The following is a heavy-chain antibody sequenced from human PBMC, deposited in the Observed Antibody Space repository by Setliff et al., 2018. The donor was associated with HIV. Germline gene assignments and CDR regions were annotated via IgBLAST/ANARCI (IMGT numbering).Heavy chain of an antibody. CDR2: IYYSGSA. D-gene: IGHD3-22*01. CDR3: AREGGYYYDSSGYSPHDAFDI. CDR1: GGSISSGGYY. Sequence: SETLSLTCTVSGGSISSGGYYWSWIRQHPGKGLEWIGYIYYSGSAYYNPSLKSRVTISVDTSKNQFSLKLSSVTAADTAVYYCAREGGYYYDSSGYSPHDAFDIWGQGTMVTVSS. J-gene: IGHJ3*02. V-gene: IGHV4-31*03.